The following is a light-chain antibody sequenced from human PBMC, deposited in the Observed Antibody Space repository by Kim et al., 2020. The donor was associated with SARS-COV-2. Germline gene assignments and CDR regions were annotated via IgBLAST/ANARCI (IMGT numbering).Light chain of an antibody. J-gene: IGKJ2*01. CDR3: QQYSRYPVT. Sequence: DIQMTQSPSTLSASVGDRVTVTCRASQNIDNWLVWHQQKPGKAPKVLIYKTSFLESGVPSRFSGSGSGTEFTLTISSLQPDDFATYYCQQYSRYPVTFGQGTKLEIK. CDR2: KTS. V-gene: IGKV1-5*03. CDR1: QNIDNW.